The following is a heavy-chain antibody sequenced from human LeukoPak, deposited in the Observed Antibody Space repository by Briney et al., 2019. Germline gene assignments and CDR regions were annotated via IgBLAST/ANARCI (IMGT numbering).Heavy chain of an antibody. V-gene: IGHV3-30-3*01. Sequence: GGSLRLSCAASGFTFSSYAMHWVRQAPGKGLEWVAVISYDGSNKYYADSVKGRFTISRDNSKNTLYLQMNSLRAEDTALYYCAKDSGNYYDILTGYHNYFDYWGQGTLVTVSS. CDR1: GFTFSSYA. CDR3: AKDSGNYYDILTGYHNYFDY. D-gene: IGHD3-9*01. J-gene: IGHJ4*02. CDR2: ISYDGSNK.